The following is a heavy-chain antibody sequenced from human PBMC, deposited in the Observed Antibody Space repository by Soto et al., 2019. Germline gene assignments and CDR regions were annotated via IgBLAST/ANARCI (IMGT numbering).Heavy chain of an antibody. CDR2: VYYTGDT. Sequence: QVQLQQSGPRLVKPSETLSLTCTVSSGPDRSHNWGWIRQPPGRGLEWIGYVYYTGDTAYNPSLRGRVTISADPYTNDISLTLNSVTAADTAVYYGVRQGIDYLHGLVDVWGQGTTVSVSS. J-gene: IGHJ6*02. CDR3: VRQGIDYLHGLVDV. D-gene: IGHD4-17*01. V-gene: IGHV4-59*08. CDR1: SGPDRSHN.